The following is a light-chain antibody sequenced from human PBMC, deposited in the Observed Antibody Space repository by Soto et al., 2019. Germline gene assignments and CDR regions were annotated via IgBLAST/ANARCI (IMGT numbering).Light chain of an antibody. V-gene: IGKV3-20*01. Sequence: EIVLTQSPGTLSLSPGEGATLSCRASQSVSSSYLAWYQQKPGQAPRRLIYGASSRATGIPDRFSGSGSGTDFTLTISRLEPEDFAVYYCQQYGSSPLYTFGQGTKLEIK. CDR1: QSVSSSY. CDR2: GAS. CDR3: QQYGSSPLYT. J-gene: IGKJ2*01.